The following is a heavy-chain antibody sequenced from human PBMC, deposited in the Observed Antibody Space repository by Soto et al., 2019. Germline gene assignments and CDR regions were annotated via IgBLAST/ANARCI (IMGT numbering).Heavy chain of an antibody. CDR3: ARTPKPLYSGYDYRYYYYMDV. CDR2: IGTAGDT. J-gene: IGHJ6*03. Sequence: GGSLRLSCAASGFTFSSYDRHWVRQATGKGLEWVSAIGTAGDTYYPGSVKGRFTISRENAKNSLYLQMNSLRAGDTAVYYCARTPKPLYSGYDYRYYYYMDVWGKGTTVTVSS. V-gene: IGHV3-13*01. D-gene: IGHD5-12*01. CDR1: GFTFSSYD.